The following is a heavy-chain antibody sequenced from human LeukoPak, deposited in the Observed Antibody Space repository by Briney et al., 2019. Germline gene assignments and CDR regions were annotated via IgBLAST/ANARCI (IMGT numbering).Heavy chain of an antibody. CDR1: GYTFTNYW. Sequence: GESLKISCKGSGYTFTNYWIGWVRQMPGKGLEWMGIIYSGGSDTRYSPPFQGQVTISVDKSISTAYLQWTSLKASDTAIYYCARHSLGYCSGGNCYPDYWGQGTLVTVSS. V-gene: IGHV5-51*01. J-gene: IGHJ4*02. D-gene: IGHD2-15*01. CDR2: IYSGGSDT. CDR3: ARHSLGYCSGGNCYPDY.